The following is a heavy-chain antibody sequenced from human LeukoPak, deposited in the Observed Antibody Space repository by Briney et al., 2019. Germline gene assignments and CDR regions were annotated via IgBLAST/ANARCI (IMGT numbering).Heavy chain of an antibody. CDR3: ARLGEVVAATPGWFDP. D-gene: IGHD2-15*01. Sequence: SETLSLTCTVSGGSISSSSYYWSWIRQPPGKGLEWIGYIYYSGSTNYNPSLKSRVTISVDTSKNQFSLKLSSVTAADTAVYYCARLGEVVAATPGWFDPWGQGTLVTVSS. CDR2: IYYSGST. V-gene: IGHV4-61*05. CDR1: GGSISSSSYY. J-gene: IGHJ5*02.